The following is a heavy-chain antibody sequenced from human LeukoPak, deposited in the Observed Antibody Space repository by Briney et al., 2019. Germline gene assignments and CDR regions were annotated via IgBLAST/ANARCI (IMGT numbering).Heavy chain of an antibody. J-gene: IGHJ5*02. CDR1: GFTFSSYS. CDR2: ISSSSSTI. V-gene: IGHV3-48*04. Sequence: PGGSLRLSCAASGFTFSSYSMNWVRQAPGKGLEWVSYISSSSSTIYYADSVKGRFTISRDNAKNSLYLQMNSLRAEDTAVYYCARSQKYIVVVPAATNWFDPWGQGTLVTVSS. D-gene: IGHD2-2*01. CDR3: ARSQKYIVVVPAATNWFDP.